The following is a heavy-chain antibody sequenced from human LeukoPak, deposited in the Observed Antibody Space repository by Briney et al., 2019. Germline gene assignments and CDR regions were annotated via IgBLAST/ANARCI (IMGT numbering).Heavy chain of an antibody. CDR1: GVSISSGGYY. V-gene: IGHV4-31*03. J-gene: IGHJ3*02. CDR2: IYYSGST. CDR3: ARRGTSSAGSAFDI. Sequence: PSQTLSLTCTVSGVSISSGGYYWSWIRQHPGKGLEWIGYIYYSGSTYYNPSLKSRVTISVDTSKNQFSLKLSSVTAADTAVYYCARRGTSSAGSAFDIWGQGTMVTVSS. D-gene: IGHD1-1*01.